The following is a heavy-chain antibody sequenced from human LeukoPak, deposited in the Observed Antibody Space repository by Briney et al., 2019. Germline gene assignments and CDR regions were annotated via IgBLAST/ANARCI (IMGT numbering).Heavy chain of an antibody. D-gene: IGHD3-10*01. CDR3: ARAGDYYGSGSYYN. V-gene: IGHV4-4*07. Sequence: SETLSLTCTVSGGSITSYYWSWIRQPAGKGLEWIGRIGTSGSTNYNPSLKSRVTMSIDTSMNHFSLKLSSVTAADTAVYYCARAGDYYGSGSYYNWGQGTLVTVSS. J-gene: IGHJ4*02. CDR1: GGSITSYY. CDR2: IGTSGST.